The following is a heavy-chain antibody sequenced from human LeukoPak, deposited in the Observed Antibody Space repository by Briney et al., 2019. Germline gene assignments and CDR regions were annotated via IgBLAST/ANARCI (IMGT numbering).Heavy chain of an antibody. CDR2: IKQDGSEK. Sequence: GGSLRLSCAASGFTFSSYWMSWVRQAPGKGLEWVANIKQDGSEKYYVDSAKGRFTIFRDNARNSLFLQMNSLRAEDTDVYYCARDDGSYSRSPGFDYWGQGTLVTVSS. CDR1: GFTFSSYW. CDR3: ARDDGSYSRSPGFDY. J-gene: IGHJ4*02. V-gene: IGHV3-7*03. D-gene: IGHD1-26*01.